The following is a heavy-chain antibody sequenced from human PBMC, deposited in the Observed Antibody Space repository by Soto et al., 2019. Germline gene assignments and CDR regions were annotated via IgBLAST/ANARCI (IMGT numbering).Heavy chain of an antibody. J-gene: IGHJ6*02. CDR2: IWYDGSNK. CDR3: ARERSPDYYYYGMDV. Sequence: GGSLRLSCAASGFTFSSYGMHLVRQAPGKGLEWVAVIWYDGSNKYYADSVKGRFTISRDNSKNTLYLQMNSLRAEDTAVYYCARERSPDYYYYGMDVWGQGTTVTVSS. CDR1: GFTFSSYG. V-gene: IGHV3-33*01.